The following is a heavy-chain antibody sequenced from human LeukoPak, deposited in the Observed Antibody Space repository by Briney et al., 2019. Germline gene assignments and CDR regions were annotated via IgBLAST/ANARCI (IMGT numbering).Heavy chain of an antibody. CDR1: GFTFSSYA. V-gene: IGHV3-23*01. CDR2: YSGSGSST. D-gene: IGHD7-27*01. J-gene: IGHJ6*03. CDR3: ARSGANYYYSYMDV. Sequence: GGSLRLSCAASGFTFSSYAMNWVRQAPGKVLEWVSAYSGSGSSTYSADSVKGQFTISRDNSKNTLYLQMNSLRAEDTAVYYCARSGANYYYSYMDVWGKGTTVTVSS.